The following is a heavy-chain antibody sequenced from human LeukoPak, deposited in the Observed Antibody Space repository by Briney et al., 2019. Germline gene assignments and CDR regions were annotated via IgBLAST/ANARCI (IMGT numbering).Heavy chain of an antibody. CDR1: GFIFSRYS. CDR3: ARERGYYGSGSYYGSAHNAFDI. Sequence: GGSLRLSCAASGFIFSRYSMNWVRQAPGKGLEWVSSISGSSSYIYYADSVKGRFTISRHNAKNSLYLQMNSLRAEDTAVYYCARERGYYGSGSYYGSAHNAFDIWGQGTMVTVSS. V-gene: IGHV3-21*04. D-gene: IGHD3-10*01. J-gene: IGHJ3*02. CDR2: ISGSSSYI.